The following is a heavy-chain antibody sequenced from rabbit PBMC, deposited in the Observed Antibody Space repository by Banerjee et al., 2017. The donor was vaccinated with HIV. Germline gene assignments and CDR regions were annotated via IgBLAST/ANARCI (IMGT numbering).Heavy chain of an antibody. CDR1: GFTLSNYW. J-gene: IGHJ4*01. CDR3: ARNYYTYGYAGVAYALNL. CDR2: IYSGSGGST. V-gene: IGHV1S40*01. D-gene: IGHD6-1*01. Sequence: QSLEESGGDLVKPGASLTLTCTASGFTLSNYWMCWVRQAPGKGLEWIACIYSGSGGSTYYASWAKGRFTISKTSSTTVTLQMTSLTAADTATYFCARNYYTYGYAGVAYALNLWGPGTLVTVS.